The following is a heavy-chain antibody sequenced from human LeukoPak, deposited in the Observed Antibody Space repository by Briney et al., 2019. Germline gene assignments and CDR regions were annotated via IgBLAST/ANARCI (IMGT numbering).Heavy chain of an antibody. CDR2: INHSGST. J-gene: IGHJ5*02. V-gene: IGHV4-34*01. Sequence: KASETLSLTCAVYGGSFSGYYWSWIRQPPGKGLEWIGEINHSGSTNYNPSLKSRVTISVDTSKNQFSLKLSSVTAADTAVYYCARPVHPLKLELTPPSTDNWFDPWGQGTLVTVSS. CDR1: GGSFSGYY. D-gene: IGHD1-7*01. CDR3: ARPVHPLKLELTPPSTDNWFDP.